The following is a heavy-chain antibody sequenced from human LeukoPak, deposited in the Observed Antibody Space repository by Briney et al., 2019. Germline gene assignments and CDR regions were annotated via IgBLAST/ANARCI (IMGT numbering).Heavy chain of an antibody. D-gene: IGHD6-19*01. J-gene: IGHJ4*02. CDR3: AKAGSSGWSSSGGDY. V-gene: IGHV3-23*01. Sequence: GGSLRLSCAASGFTFSHFAMSWVRQAPGKGLEWVSTISDSGGSTFYANSVKGRFPICRNNSKNTLLLQMNRLRAEDTAIYYCAKAGSSGWSSSGGDYWGQGSLVTVSS. CDR1: GFTFSHFA. CDR2: ISDSGGST.